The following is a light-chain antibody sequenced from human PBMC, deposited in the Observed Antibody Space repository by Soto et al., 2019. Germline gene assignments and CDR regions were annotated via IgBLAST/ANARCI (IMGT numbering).Light chain of an antibody. CDR2: VNSDGSH. Sequence: QPVLTQSPSASASLGASVKLTCTLSSDHSNYIIAWHQQPPEKGPRYLMKVNSDGSHTKGNGIPDRFSGSSSGAERYLTISSLQSEDEAVYYCQTLGTGIRVFGGGTKLTVL. J-gene: IGLJ3*02. CDR1: SDHSNYI. V-gene: IGLV4-69*01. CDR3: QTLGTGIRV.